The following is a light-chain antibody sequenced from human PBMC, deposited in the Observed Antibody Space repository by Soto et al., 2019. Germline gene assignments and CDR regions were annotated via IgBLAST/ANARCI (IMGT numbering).Light chain of an antibody. CDR1: GSDVGGYNY. V-gene: IGLV2-14*01. CDR3: SSYTSSSTLGV. J-gene: IGLJ1*01. CDR2: DVS. Sequence: QSALTQPASVSGSPGQSITISCTGTGSDVGGYNYVSWYQQHPGKAPKLMIYDVSNRPSGVSNRFSGSKSGNTASLTISGLQAEDEADYYCSSYTSSSTLGVFGTGTQLTVL.